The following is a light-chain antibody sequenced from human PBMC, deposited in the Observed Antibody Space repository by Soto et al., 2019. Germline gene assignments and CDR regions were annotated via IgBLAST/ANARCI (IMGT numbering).Light chain of an antibody. Sequence: EIVLTQSPGTLSLSPGERATLSCRASQSVSSSYLAWYQQKPGQAPRLLIYGASSRATGIPDRFSGSGSGTDFTLTTSCLEPEDFAVYYCEQYGSSPTFGGGTKVLIK. CDR1: QSVSSSY. V-gene: IGKV3-20*01. CDR3: EQYGSSPT. J-gene: IGKJ4*01. CDR2: GAS.